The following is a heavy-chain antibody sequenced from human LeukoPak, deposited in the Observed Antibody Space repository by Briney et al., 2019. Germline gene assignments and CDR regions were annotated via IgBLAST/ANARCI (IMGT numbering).Heavy chain of an antibody. CDR1: GGTFSSYA. V-gene: IGHV1-69*04. D-gene: IGHD1-20*01. J-gene: IGHJ4*02. CDR3: ARRGITGTTGFDY. Sequence: ASVKVSCKASGGTFSSYAISWVRQAPGQGLEWMGRIIPILGIANYAQKFQGRVTITADKSTSTAYMELSSLRSEDTAVYYCARRGITGTTGFDYWGQGTLVTVSS. CDR2: IIPILGIA.